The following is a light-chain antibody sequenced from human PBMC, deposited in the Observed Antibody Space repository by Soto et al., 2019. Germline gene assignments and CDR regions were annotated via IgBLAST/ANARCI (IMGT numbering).Light chain of an antibody. CDR3: SSYAGSNNLV. CDR1: SRVVGDYKY. CDR2: EVS. J-gene: IGLJ2*01. V-gene: IGLV2-8*01. Sequence: QSALTQPASVSGSPGQSITISCTGTSRVVGDYKYVSWHQQRPGKAPKLMIYEVSKRPSGVPDRFSGSKSGNTASLTVSGLQAEDEADYYCSSYAGSNNLVFGGGTQLTVL.